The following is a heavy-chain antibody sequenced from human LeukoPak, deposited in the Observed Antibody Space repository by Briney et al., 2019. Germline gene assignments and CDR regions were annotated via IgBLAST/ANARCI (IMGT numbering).Heavy chain of an antibody. Sequence: GESLKISCKGSGYSFTSYWISWVRQMPGKGLEWMGRIDPSDSYTNYSPSFQGHVTISADKSISTAYLQWSSLKASDTAMYYCARGSLYYYDSSGYYYPDYWGQGTLVTVSS. D-gene: IGHD3-22*01. CDR2: IDPSDSYT. CDR1: GYSFTSYW. CDR3: ARGSLYYYDSSGYYYPDY. V-gene: IGHV5-10-1*01. J-gene: IGHJ4*02.